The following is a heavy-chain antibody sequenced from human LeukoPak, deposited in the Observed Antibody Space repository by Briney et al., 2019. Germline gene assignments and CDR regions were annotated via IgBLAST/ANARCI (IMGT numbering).Heavy chain of an antibody. CDR1: GGSISSYY. Sequence: SETLSLTCTVSGGSISSYYWSWIRQPPGKALEWIGYIYYSGSTNYNPSLKSRVTISVDTSKNQFSLKLSSVTAADTAVYYCLVTTALRYFDYWGQGTLVTVSS. CDR3: LVTTALRYFDY. V-gene: IGHV4-59*08. J-gene: IGHJ4*02. CDR2: IYYSGST. D-gene: IGHD4-17*01.